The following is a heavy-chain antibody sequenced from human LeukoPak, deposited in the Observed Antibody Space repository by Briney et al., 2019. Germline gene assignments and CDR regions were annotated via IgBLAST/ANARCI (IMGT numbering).Heavy chain of an antibody. CDR1: GGSISSYY. D-gene: IGHD5-18*01. V-gene: IGHV4-59*01. J-gene: IGHJ4*02. CDR3: ARARGYSYGRVYFDY. Sequence: NPSETLSLTCTVSGGSISSYYWSWIRQPPGKGLERIGYIYYSGSTNYNPSLKSRVTISVDTSKNQFSLKLSSVTAADTAVYYCARARGYSYGRVYFDYWGQGTLVTVSS. CDR2: IYYSGST.